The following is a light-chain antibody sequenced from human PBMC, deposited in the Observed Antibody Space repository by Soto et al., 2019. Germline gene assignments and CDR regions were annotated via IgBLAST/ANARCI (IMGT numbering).Light chain of an antibody. Sequence: DIQMTQSPSSLSASVGDRVTITCRASQSISSYLNWYQQKPGKAPKLLIYAASSLQSGVPSRFSGSGSGTDFTLTISSLQPEDFATYYCQQRYSTPLTFGGGTKGEIK. J-gene: IGKJ4*01. CDR2: AAS. V-gene: IGKV1-39*01. CDR3: QQRYSTPLT. CDR1: QSISSY.